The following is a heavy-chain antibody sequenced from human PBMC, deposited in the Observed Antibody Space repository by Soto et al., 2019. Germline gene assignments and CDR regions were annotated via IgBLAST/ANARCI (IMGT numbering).Heavy chain of an antibody. CDR2: INAEGNT. D-gene: IGHD2-21*02. Sequence: EAQLVESGGGLVQPGVSLRLSCAASGFNFSPYWMHWVRQTPGKGLVWVSRINAEGNTIYADSVKGRFTISRDNAKNMLYLQMTSLRAEDTAVYFCARGSNTAFDPWGQGTLVTVSS. CDR1: GFNFSPYW. V-gene: IGHV3-74*01. CDR3: ARGSNTAFDP. J-gene: IGHJ5*02.